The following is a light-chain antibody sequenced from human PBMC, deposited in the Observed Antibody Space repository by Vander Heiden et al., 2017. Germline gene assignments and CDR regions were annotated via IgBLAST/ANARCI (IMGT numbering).Light chain of an antibody. Sequence: QSALTQPASVAGSPGQSITFSCTGTTVDVGSYNLVSWHQHHPCKAPNLMIVCGSQRPSGVSNPFSGSNSGNTASPTTSGLQAEDAADDYCCSSEDSSSFEDVFGCGTKITVL. CDR1: TVDVGSYNL. CDR3: CSSEDSSSFEDV. V-gene: IGLV2-23*03. CDR2: CGS. J-gene: IGLJ2*01.